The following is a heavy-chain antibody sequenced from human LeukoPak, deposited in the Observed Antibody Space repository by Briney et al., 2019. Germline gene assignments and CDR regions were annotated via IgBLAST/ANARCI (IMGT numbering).Heavy chain of an antibody. V-gene: IGHV4-59*01. Sequence: PSETLSLTCTVSGGSISSYYWSWIRQPPGKGLEWIGYIYYSGSTNYNPSLKSRVTISVDTSKNQFSLKLSSVTAADTAVYYCARARGTGYLDAFDIWGQGTMVTVSS. CDR3: ARARGTGYLDAFDI. J-gene: IGHJ3*02. D-gene: IGHD3-9*01. CDR1: GGSISSYY. CDR2: IYYSGST.